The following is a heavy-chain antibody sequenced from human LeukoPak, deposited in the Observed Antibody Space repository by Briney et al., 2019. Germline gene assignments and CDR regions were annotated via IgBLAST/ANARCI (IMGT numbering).Heavy chain of an antibody. CDR2: IYYSGST. Sequence: SETLSLTCTVSGGSISSSSYYRGWIRQPPGKGLEWIGSIYYSGSTYYNPSLKSRVTISVDTSKNQFSLKLSSVTAADTAVYYCARLPYYDFWSGYLDYYYYYMDVWGKGTTVTVSS. V-gene: IGHV4-39*01. D-gene: IGHD3-3*01. J-gene: IGHJ6*03. CDR3: ARLPYYDFWSGYLDYYYYYMDV. CDR1: GGSISSSSYY.